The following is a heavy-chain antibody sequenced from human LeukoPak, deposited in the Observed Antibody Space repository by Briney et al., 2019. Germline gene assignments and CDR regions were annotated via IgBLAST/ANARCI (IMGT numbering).Heavy chain of an antibody. CDR2: ISSSSSYI. V-gene: IGHV3-21*01. CDR3: GTRGYSEYYFDY. Sequence: GGSLRLSCAASGFTFSSYNMNWVRQAPGKGLEWVSSISSSSSYIYYADSVKGRFTISRDNAKNSLYLQMNSLRAEDTAVYYCGTRGYSEYYFDYWGQGTLVTVSS. D-gene: IGHD3-22*01. J-gene: IGHJ4*02. CDR1: GFTFSSYN.